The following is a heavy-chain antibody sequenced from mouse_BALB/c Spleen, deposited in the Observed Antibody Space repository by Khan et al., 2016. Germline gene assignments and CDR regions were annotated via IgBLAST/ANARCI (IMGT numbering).Heavy chain of an antibody. D-gene: IGHD2-14*01. V-gene: IGHV3-2*02. Sequence: VQLQESGPGLVKPSQSLSLTCPVTGYSTTSDYAWNWIRQFPGKKLEWMGYISLSASTSSHPPPQTRISLTRHTAKNQFFLQLNSVTTEDTATYYCARNGNRYERTWFADWGQGTLVTVSA. CDR1: GYSTTSDYA. J-gene: IGHJ3*01. CDR2: ISLSAST. CDR3: ARNGNRYERTWFAD.